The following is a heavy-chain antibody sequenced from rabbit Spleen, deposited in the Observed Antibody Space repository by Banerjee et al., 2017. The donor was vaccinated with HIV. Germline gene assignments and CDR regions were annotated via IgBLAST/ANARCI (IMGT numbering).Heavy chain of an antibody. D-gene: IGHD1-1*01. V-gene: IGHV1S45*01. Sequence: QEQLVESGGGLVKPQGSLKLSCTASGFSFSNKAVMCWVRQTAGKGLEWIACINAVTGKAVYASWAKGRFTFSKTSSTTVTLQMTNLTAADTATYFCARDLDSVIGWTFGWWGPGTLVTVS. CDR1: GFSFSNKAV. J-gene: IGHJ4*01. CDR2: INAVTGKA. CDR3: ARDLDSVIGWTFGW.